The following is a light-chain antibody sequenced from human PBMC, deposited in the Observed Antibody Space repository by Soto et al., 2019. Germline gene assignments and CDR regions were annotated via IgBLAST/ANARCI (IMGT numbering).Light chain of an antibody. V-gene: IGLV1-44*01. CDR1: SSNIGSNT. J-gene: IGLJ1*01. CDR2: NND. Sequence: QSVLTQPPSASGTPGQRVTISCSGSSSNIGSNTVNWYQQLPGTAPKLLIYNNDQRPSGLPDRFSGSKSGTSASLAISGLQSDDEADYYCAVWDVSLNGHYVFGTGTKLTVL. CDR3: AVWDVSLNGHYV.